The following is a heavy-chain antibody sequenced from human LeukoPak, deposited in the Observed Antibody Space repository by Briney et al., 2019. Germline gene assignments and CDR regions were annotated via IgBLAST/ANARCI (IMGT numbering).Heavy chain of an antibody. V-gene: IGHV4-38-2*02. CDR2: VFHSGST. D-gene: IGHD2-2*02. Sequence: PSETLSLTCTVSGYSISSGYYWDWIRQPPGKGLEWIGSVFHSGSTYYNPSPKSRGTISGDTSKNQFSLKLNSVTAADTAVYYCARARDCSSTSCYKGWFDPWGQGTLVTVSS. CDR3: ARARDCSSTSCYKGWFDP. CDR1: GYSISSGYY. J-gene: IGHJ5*02.